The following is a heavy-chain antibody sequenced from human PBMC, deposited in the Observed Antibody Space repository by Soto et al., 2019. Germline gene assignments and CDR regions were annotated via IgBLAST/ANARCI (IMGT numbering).Heavy chain of an antibody. CDR2: ISAHNGNT. J-gene: IGHJ4*02. V-gene: IGHV1-18*01. CDR1: GYDFTTYG. CDR3: ARARYGDY. Sequence: QVHLVQSGAEVKKPGASVKVSCKGSGYDFTTYGITWVRQAPGQGLEWMAWISAHNGNTDYAQKLQGRVTVTRDTSTSSAYMELRSLRSDDTAVYYCARARYGDYWGQGALVTVSS. D-gene: IGHD1-1*01.